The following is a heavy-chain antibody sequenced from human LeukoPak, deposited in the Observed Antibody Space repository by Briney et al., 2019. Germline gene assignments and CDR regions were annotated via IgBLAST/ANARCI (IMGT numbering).Heavy chain of an antibody. Sequence: PGESLRLSCAASGFTFSNEWMRWVRQPPGKGLEWVGRINTKSACQRTDYGEPVKGRFTISSDDSINMLYLQMDSLITEDTGVYYCTVGHYSSLWGQGTLVTVSS. CDR2: INTKSACQRT. CDR3: TVGHYSSL. J-gene: IGHJ4*02. D-gene: IGHD2-2*01. V-gene: IGHV3-15*01. CDR1: GFTFSNEW.